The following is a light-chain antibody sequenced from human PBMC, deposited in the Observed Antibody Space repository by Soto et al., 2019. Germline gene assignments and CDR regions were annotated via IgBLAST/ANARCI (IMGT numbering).Light chain of an antibody. V-gene: IGKV1-39*01. CDR3: QQSYRNPRT. CDR2: AAS. J-gene: IGKJ1*01. CDR1: QSISNF. Sequence: EIPMTQSPSFLSASAGDRVTIFCRASQSISNFLHWYQQKPGKAPKLLIYAASKLESGVPPRFGGSGSGTDFTLTISSLQPEDFATYYCQQSYRNPRTFGLGTRVKIK.